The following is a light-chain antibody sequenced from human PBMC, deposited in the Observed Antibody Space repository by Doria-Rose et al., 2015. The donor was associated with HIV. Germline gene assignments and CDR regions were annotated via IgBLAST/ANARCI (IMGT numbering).Light chain of an antibody. CDR3: QQYYDTPS. Sequence: DIRVTQSPESLGMSLGESATLNCKSNLSLLYTSKIYLAWNQQMPGQSPNLLINCASTRQSGVPARFSGSGSGTDFTLTISSLEAEDVAVYYCQQYYDTPSFGPGTTVDIK. CDR2: CAS. V-gene: IGKV4-1*01. J-gene: IGKJ3*01. CDR1: LSLLYTSKIY.